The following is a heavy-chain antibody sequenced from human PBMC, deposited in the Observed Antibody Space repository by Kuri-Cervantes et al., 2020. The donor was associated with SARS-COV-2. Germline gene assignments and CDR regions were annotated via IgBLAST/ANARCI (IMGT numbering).Heavy chain of an antibody. V-gene: IGHV3-15*07. J-gene: IGHJ6*02. CDR3: TTLLYSSPDYYGMDV. CDR2: IKSKTYGGTT. CDR1: GFSFTNAW. D-gene: IGHD6-13*01. Sequence: GGSLRLSCAASGFSFTNAWMNWVRQAPGKGLEWVGRIKSKTYGGTTDYAVPVKGRFTISRDDSKNTLYLQMNSLKTEDTAVYYCTTLLYSSPDYYGMDVWGQGTTVTVSS.